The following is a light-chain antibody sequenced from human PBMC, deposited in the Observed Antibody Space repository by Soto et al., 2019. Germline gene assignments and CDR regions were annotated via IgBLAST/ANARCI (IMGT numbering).Light chain of an antibody. V-gene: IGKV3-20*01. CDR2: GAS. J-gene: IGKJ3*01. CDR1: QSVSSSY. CDR3: QQYGNAPFT. Sequence: EIVLTQSPGTLSFSPGERATLTCRASQSVSSSYLAWFQQKPGQAPRLLIYGASSRATGIPHRFSGSGSGTDFTLTISRLEPEDFAVYYCQQYGNAPFTFGAGTKVDIK.